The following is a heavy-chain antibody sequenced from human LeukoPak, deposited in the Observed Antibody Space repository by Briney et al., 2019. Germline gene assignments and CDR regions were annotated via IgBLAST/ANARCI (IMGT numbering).Heavy chain of an antibody. CDR2: IRYDGSNK. V-gene: IGHV3-30*02. J-gene: IGHJ4*02. CDR3: AKDANIAAATPYYFDY. CDR1: GFTFSSYG. D-gene: IGHD6-13*01. Sequence: GGSLRLSCAASGFTFSSYGMHWVRQAPGKGLEWVAFIRYDGSNKYYADSVKGRFTISRDNSKNTLYLQMNSLRAEDTAVYYCAKDANIAAATPYYFDYWGQGTLVTVSS.